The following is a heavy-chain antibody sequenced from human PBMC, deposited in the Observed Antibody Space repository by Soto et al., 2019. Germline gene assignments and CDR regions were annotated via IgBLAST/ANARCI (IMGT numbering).Heavy chain of an antibody. CDR3: ARALTSAAGLYVDY. J-gene: IGHJ4*02. D-gene: IGHD6-13*01. CDR1: GDSITNYY. V-gene: IGHV4-4*07. CDR2: IHTTENT. Sequence: EILSVTCTVSGDSITNYYWGWIRQPAGKGMEWIGRIHTTENTNYNPSLRSRVTMSVDTSNNQFSLKLTSLTAADTAVYYCARALTSAAGLYVDYWGQGTLVTVSS.